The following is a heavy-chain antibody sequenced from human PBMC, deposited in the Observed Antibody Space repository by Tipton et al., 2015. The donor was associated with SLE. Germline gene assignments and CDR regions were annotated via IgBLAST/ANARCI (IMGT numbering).Heavy chain of an antibody. CDR1: RGSISSTYW. CDR2: INYSGTT. Sequence: TLSLTCAASRGSISSTYWWTWVRQSPGRGLEWIGDINYSGTTNYNPSLSSRVTISLDKSRDQFYLILTSVTVADTAVYYCTTARTGCSRNSCYLDNWGRGTLVTVSS. J-gene: IGHJ4*02. CDR3: TTARTGCSRNSCYLDN. V-gene: IGHV4-4*02. D-gene: IGHD2-2*01.